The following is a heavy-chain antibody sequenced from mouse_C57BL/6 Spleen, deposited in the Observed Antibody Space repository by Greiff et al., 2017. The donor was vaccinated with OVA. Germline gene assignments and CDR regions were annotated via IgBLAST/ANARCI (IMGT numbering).Heavy chain of an antibody. CDR1: GFTFSDYY. D-gene: IGHD2-2*01. Sequence: EVKLMESEGGLVQPGSSMKLSCTASGFTFSDYYMAWVRQVPEKGLEWVANINYDGSSTYYLDSLKSRFIISRDNAKNTLYLQMSSLKSEDTATYYCARLSTRVFDYWGQGTTLTVSS. CDR2: INYDGSST. V-gene: IGHV5-16*01. CDR3: ARLSTRVFDY. J-gene: IGHJ2*01.